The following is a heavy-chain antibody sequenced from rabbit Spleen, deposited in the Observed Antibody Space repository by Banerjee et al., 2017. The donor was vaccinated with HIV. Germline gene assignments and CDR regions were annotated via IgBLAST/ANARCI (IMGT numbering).Heavy chain of an antibody. CDR2: IYTSSGST. Sequence: QERLVESGGGLVQPEGSLTLTCKASGFSFSSGYWMCWVRQAPGKGLEWIACIYTSSGSTWYASWVNGRFTISRSTSLNTVTLQMTSLTAADTATYFCARARGDAYGMDLWGPGTLVTVS. V-gene: IGHV1S43*01. J-gene: IGHJ6*01. CDR1: GFSFSSGYW. CDR3: ARARGDAYGMDL. D-gene: IGHD6-1*01.